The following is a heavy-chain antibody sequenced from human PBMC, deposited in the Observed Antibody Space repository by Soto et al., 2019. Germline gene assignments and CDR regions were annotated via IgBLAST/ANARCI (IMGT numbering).Heavy chain of an antibody. Sequence: GGSLRLSCAASGFTFSSYAMSWVRQAPGKGLEWVSAISGSGGSTYYADSVKGRFTISRDNSKNTLYLQMNSLRAEDTAVYYCAKDNGVGYSYGYSDYYYYYMDVWGKGTTVTVSS. J-gene: IGHJ6*03. D-gene: IGHD5-18*01. CDR2: ISGSGGST. CDR3: AKDNGVGYSYGYSDYYYYYMDV. CDR1: GFTFSSYA. V-gene: IGHV3-23*01.